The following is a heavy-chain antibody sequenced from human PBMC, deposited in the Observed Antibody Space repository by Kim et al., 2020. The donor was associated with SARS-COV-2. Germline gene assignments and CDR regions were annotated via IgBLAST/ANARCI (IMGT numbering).Heavy chain of an antibody. CDR3: ARHGAGSSIAARPGYFQH. V-gene: IGHV3-11*06. Sequence: KGRLTISRDNAKNSLYLQMTSLRAEDTAVYYCARHGAGSSIAARPGYFQHWGQGTLVTVSS. J-gene: IGHJ1*01. D-gene: IGHD6-6*01.